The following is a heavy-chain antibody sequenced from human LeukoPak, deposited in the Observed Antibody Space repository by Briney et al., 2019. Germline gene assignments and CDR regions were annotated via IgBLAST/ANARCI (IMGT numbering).Heavy chain of an antibody. CDR1: GGSISSSSYY. D-gene: IGHD2-8*01. CDR3: ARHGLYEDTINWFDP. V-gene: IGHV4-39*01. J-gene: IGHJ5*02. Sequence: VKPSETLSLTCTVSGGSISSSSYYWGWIRQPPGKGLEWIGSIYYSGSTYYNPSLKSQVTISVDTSKNQFSLKLSSVTAADTAVYYCARHGLYEDTINWFDPWGQGTLVTVSS. CDR2: IYYSGST.